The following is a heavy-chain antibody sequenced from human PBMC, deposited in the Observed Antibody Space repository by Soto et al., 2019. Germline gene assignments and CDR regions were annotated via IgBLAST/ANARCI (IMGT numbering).Heavy chain of an antibody. Sequence: SETLSLTCTVSGGSVSSGSYYWSWIRQPPGKGLEWIGYISYSRSTSYNPSLKSRVTISVDTSKNQMSLKLNSVTAADTAVYYCARVWGSYYHYGMDVWGQGTTVTVSS. J-gene: IGHJ6*02. CDR1: GGSVSSGSYY. D-gene: IGHD2-21*01. CDR2: ISYSRST. V-gene: IGHV4-61*01. CDR3: ARVWGSYYHYGMDV.